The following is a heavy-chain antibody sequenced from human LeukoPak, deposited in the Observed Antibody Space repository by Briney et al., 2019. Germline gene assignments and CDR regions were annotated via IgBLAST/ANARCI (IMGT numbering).Heavy chain of an antibody. CDR1: GFTFNYG. Sequence: GGSLRLSCTASGFTFNYGMNWVRQAPGKGLEGVSYISSTGTRITYADSVRGRFTISRDNAKNSLHLQMDSLRAEDTAVYYCARESPALDYWGQGTLVTVSS. CDR2: ISSTGTRI. V-gene: IGHV3-48*01. CDR3: ARESPALDY. J-gene: IGHJ4*02.